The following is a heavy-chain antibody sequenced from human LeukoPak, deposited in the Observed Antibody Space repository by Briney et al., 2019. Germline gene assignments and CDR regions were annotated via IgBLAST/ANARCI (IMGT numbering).Heavy chain of an antibody. D-gene: IGHD1-20*01. J-gene: IGHJ4*02. V-gene: IGHV3-23*01. CDR1: GFTFGSYA. CDR3: AKVGITGTTPGGVDY. CDR2: ISGSDDNT. Sequence: PGGSLRLSCAASGFTFGSYAMNWVRQAPGKGLEWVSAISGSDDNTYYADSVKGRFTISRDNSKNTLSLQMNSLRAEDTAVYYCAKVGITGTTPGGVDYWGQGTLVTVSS.